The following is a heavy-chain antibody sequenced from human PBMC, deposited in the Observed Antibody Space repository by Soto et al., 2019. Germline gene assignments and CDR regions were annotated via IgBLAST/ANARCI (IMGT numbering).Heavy chain of an antibody. CDR3: AVAIQDIVMQLLKNYYYGMDV. CDR1: GWSFSGYY. D-gene: IGHD2-15*01. CDR2: INHSGST. V-gene: IGHV4-34*01. J-gene: IGHJ6*02. Sequence: SETLSLTCAVYGWSFSGYYWSWIRQPPGKGLEWIGEINHSGSTNYNPSLKSRVTISVDTSKNQFSLKLSSVTAADTAVYYCAVAIQDIVMQLLKNYYYGMDVWGQGTTVTVSS.